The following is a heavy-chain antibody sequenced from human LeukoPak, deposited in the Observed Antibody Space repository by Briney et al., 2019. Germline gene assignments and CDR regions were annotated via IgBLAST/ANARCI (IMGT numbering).Heavy chain of an antibody. J-gene: IGHJ5*02. CDR1: GGSISTYY. CDR2: INYSGST. CDR3: ARGGKWFDP. V-gene: IGHV4-59*01. Sequence: SETLSLTCTVSGGSISTYYWSWIRQPPGKGLEWIGYINYSGSTNYNPSLKSRVTISVDTSKIQFSLKLSSVTAADTAVYYCARGGKWFDPWGQGTLVTVSS.